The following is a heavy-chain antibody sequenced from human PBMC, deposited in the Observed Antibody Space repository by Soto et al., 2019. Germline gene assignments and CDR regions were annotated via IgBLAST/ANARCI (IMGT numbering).Heavy chain of an antibody. Sequence: LSLTCAVSGGSISSGGYSWSWIRQPPGKGLEWIGYIYHSGSTYYNPSLKSRVTISVDRSKNQFSLKLSSVTAADTAVYYCARAYGDYVFDYWGQETLVTVS. CDR2: IYHSGST. CDR1: GGSISSGGYS. V-gene: IGHV4-30-2*01. J-gene: IGHJ4*02. CDR3: ARAYGDYVFDY. D-gene: IGHD4-17*01.